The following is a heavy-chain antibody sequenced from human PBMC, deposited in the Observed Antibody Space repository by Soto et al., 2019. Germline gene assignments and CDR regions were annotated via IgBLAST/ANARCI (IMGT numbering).Heavy chain of an antibody. Sequence: QVQLVESGGGVVQPGRSLRLSCAASGFTFSSYGMHWVRQAPGKGLEWVAVISYDGSNKYYADSVKGRFTISRDNSKNTLYLQMNSLRAEDTAVYYCAKDRTIVATILYYFDYWGQGTLVTVSS. CDR3: AKDRTIVATILYYFDY. J-gene: IGHJ4*02. CDR2: ISYDGSNK. CDR1: GFTFSSYG. V-gene: IGHV3-30*18. D-gene: IGHD5-12*01.